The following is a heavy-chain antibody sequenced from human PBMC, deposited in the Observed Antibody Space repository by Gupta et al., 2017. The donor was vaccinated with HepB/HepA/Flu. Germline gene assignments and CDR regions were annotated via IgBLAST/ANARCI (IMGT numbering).Heavy chain of an antibody. Sequence: EVQLVESGGGLVQPGGSLRLSCAASGFTFSSYDMHWVRQATGKGLEWVSAIGTAGDTYYPGSVKGRFTISRENAKNSLYLQMNSLRAGDTAVYYCAREGDYGGNFDYWGQGTLVTVSS. J-gene: IGHJ4*02. CDR3: AREGDYGGNFDY. CDR1: GFTFSSYD. D-gene: IGHD4-23*01. CDR2: IGTAGDT. V-gene: IGHV3-13*01.